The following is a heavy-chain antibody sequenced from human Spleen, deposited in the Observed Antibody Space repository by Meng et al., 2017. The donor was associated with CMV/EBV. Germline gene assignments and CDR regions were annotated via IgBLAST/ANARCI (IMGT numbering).Heavy chain of an antibody. CDR3: AGCYGTGSYSFDL. Sequence: AAGTDFTWHRLGWVRPPPGKGQGWVAIIFPGDSETRSSPSFEGQISISVDKSISTAYLQWSSLKASDTAMYYCAGCYGTGSYSFDLWGQGTLVTVSS. CDR2: IFPGDSET. V-gene: IGHV5-51*01. CDR1: GTDFTWHR. J-gene: IGHJ4*02. D-gene: IGHD3-10*01.